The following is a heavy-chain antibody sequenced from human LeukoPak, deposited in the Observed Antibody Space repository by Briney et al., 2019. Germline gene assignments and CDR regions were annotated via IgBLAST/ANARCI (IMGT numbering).Heavy chain of an antibody. CDR2: IYTSGST. D-gene: IGHD3-22*01. V-gene: IGHV4-61*02. J-gene: IGHJ4*02. CDR1: GNSISSGDNY. CDR3: ARASYSYDINGWVPFDY. Sequence: SETLSLTCTVSGNSISSGDNYWSWIRQPAGKGLEWIGRIYTSGSTNYNPPLKSRVTISGNTSKNQFSLRLSSVTAADTAVYYCARASYSYDINGWVPFDYWGQGTLVTVSS.